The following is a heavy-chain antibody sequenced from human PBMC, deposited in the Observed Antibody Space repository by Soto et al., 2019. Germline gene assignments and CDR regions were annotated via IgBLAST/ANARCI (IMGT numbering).Heavy chain of an antibody. V-gene: IGHV3-23*01. CDR3: AKGRGGSGSLTPRVDF. CDR2: ISRGGDTT. J-gene: IGHJ4*02. CDR1: GFTFNNYA. D-gene: IGHD3-10*01. Sequence: EVQLLESGGGLVQPGGSLRLSCAASGFTFNNYAMTWVGQAPGKGLEWVSAISRGGDTTSYADSVKGRFTVSRDGSKNTLYLQMSSLRAEDTALYYCAKGRGGSGSLTPRVDFWGQGTLVTVSS.